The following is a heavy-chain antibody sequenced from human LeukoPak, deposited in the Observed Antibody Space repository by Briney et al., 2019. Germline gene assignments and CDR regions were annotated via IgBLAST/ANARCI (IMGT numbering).Heavy chain of an antibody. CDR1: GFTFDDYA. Sequence: PGGSLRLSCAASGFTFDDYAMHWVRQAPGKGLEWVSGISWNSGSIGYADSVKGRFTISRDNAKNSLYLQMNSLRAEDTALYYCAKLDQFDYWGQGTLDTVSS. V-gene: IGHV3-9*01. J-gene: IGHJ4*02. CDR3: AKLDQFDY. CDR2: ISWNSGSI.